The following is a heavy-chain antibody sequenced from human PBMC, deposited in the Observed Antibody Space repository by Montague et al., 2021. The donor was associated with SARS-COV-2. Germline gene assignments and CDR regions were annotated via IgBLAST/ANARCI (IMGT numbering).Heavy chain of an antibody. CDR1: GGSFSGYY. D-gene: IGHD3-22*01. Sequence: SETLSLTCAVYGGSFSGYYWSWIRQPPGKGLEWIGEINHSGSTNYNPSLKSRVTLSVDTSKKQFSLKLSSLTAADTAVYYCAGVAGGYYHDSSAYFDYWGQGSLVTVSS. V-gene: IGHV4-34*01. CDR2: INHSGST. CDR3: AGVAGGYYHDSSAYFDY. J-gene: IGHJ4*02.